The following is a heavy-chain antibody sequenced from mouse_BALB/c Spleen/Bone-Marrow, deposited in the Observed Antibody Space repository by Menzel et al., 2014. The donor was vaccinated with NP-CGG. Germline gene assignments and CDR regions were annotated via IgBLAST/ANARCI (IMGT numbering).Heavy chain of an antibody. CDR2: IYPGDGDT. CDR1: GYAFSAYW. CDR3: TRSTATFDY. J-gene: IGHJ2*01. V-gene: IGHV1-80*01. D-gene: IGHD1-2*01. Sequence: VQLQQSGAELVRPGSSVKISCKASGYAFSAYWMNWVKQRPGQGLEWIGQIYPGDGDTNYNGKFKGKATLTADKSSSTAYMQLSSLTSEDSAVYFCTRSTATFDYWGQGTTLTVFS.